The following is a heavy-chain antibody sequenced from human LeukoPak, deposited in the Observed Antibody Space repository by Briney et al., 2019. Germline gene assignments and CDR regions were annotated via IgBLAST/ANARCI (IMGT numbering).Heavy chain of an antibody. CDR3: AKIRLGELYDGLDV. CDR1: GGSFSGYY. V-gene: IGHV4-34*01. J-gene: IGHJ6*02. CDR2: INHSGST. Sequence: SETLSLTCAVYGGSFSGYYWSWIRQPPGKGLEWIGEINHSGSTNYNPSLKSRVTISVDTSKNQFSLKLNSVSAADTAVYYCAKIRLGELYDGLDVWGQGTTVTVSS. D-gene: IGHD3-16*01.